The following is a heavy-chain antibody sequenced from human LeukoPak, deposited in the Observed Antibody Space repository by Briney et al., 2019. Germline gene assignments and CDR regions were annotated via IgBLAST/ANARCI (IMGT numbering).Heavy chain of an antibody. Sequence: GGSLRLSCIASKFTFGDYSMNWVRQAPGKGLEWVSFISSSGNTIYYTDSVKGRFTISRDNAKNSLYLQMNSLRAEDTAVYYCARNKDDYGDSYFDYWGQGTLVTVSS. CDR1: KFTFGDYS. CDR3: ARNKDDYGDSYFDY. J-gene: IGHJ4*02. CDR2: ISSSGNTI. V-gene: IGHV3-48*04. D-gene: IGHD4-17*01.